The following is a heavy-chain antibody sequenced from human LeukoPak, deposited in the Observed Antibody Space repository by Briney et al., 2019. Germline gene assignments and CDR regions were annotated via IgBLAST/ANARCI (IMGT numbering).Heavy chain of an antibody. V-gene: IGHV3-20*04. Sequence: GGSLRLSCVASGFRFDDYGMSWVRQAPGKGLEWVSGINWNGGSTGYADSVKSRFTISRDNAKNTLYLQMNSLRAGDTAVYYCARETADDAFDIWGQGTMVTVSS. CDR1: GFRFDDYG. J-gene: IGHJ3*02. CDR2: INWNGGST. D-gene: IGHD1-14*01. CDR3: ARETADDAFDI.